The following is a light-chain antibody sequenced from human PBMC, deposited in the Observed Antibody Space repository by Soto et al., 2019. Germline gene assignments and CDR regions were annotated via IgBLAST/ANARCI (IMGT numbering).Light chain of an antibody. CDR3: QQYNSYPIT. V-gene: IGKV1-5*01. J-gene: IGKJ5*01. CDR2: DAS. CDR1: QSISSW. Sequence: GDRVTITCRASQSISSWLAWYQQKPGKAPKLLIYDASSLESGVPSKFSGSGSGTDFTLTISSLQPGDFASYYCQQYNSYPITFGQGTRLEIK.